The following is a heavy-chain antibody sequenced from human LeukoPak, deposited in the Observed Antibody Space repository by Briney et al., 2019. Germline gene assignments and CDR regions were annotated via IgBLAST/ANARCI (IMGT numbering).Heavy chain of an antibody. V-gene: IGHV3-21*04. CDR2: ISSSSSYI. D-gene: IGHD6-19*01. CDR1: RFSFSAYP. CDR3: AGGDRNGWYFYY. J-gene: IGHJ4*02. Sequence: GGSLRLSCAASRFSFSAYPMGWVRRAPGRGLEWVSSISSSSSYIYYADSVKGRFTISRDNAKNSLYLQMNSLRAEDTALYLCAGGDRNGWYFYYWGQGTLVTVSS.